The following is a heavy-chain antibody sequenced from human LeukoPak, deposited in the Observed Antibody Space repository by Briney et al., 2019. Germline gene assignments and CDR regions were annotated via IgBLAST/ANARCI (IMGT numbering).Heavy chain of an antibody. J-gene: IGHJ4*02. CDR1: GYTFTNYG. V-gene: IGHV1-18*01. Sequence: ASVKVSCKASGYTFTNYGFSWVRQAPGQGLEWMGWISAYNGNTNYVQKLQGRVTMTTDTSTSTGYMELRSLRSDDTAVYYCARVNGKYDSTGYFVYWGQGTLVTVSS. CDR3: ARVNGKYDSTGYFVY. D-gene: IGHD3-22*01. CDR2: ISAYNGNT.